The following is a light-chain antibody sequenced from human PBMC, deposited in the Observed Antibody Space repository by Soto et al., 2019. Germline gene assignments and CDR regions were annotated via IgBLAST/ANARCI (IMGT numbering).Light chain of an antibody. Sequence: DIQMTQSPSSLSASVGDRVTITCRASQTISTYLSWFQQKPGKAPKVLIYAASTLQSGVPSRFSGSASGAEFTLTISNLQSEDFATYYCQQSYSSPRTFGQGTKVEIK. CDR1: QTISTY. CDR3: QQSYSSPRT. V-gene: IGKV1-39*01. CDR2: AAS. J-gene: IGKJ1*01.